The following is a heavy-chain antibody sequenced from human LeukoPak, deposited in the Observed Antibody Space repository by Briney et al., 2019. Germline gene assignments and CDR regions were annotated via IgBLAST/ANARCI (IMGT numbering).Heavy chain of an antibody. CDR1: GFTVSSNY. Sequence: GGSLRLSCAASGFTVSSNYMSWVRQAPGKGLEWVSVIYSGGSTYYADSVKGRFTISRDNSKNTLYLQMNSLRAEDTAVYYCARGGSNYGILTGYYHPWNFQHWGQGTLVTVSS. D-gene: IGHD3-9*01. CDR2: IYSGGST. V-gene: IGHV3-53*01. J-gene: IGHJ1*01. CDR3: ARGGSNYGILTGYYHPWNFQH.